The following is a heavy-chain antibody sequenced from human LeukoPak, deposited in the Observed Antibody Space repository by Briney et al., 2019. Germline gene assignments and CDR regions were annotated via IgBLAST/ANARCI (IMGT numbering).Heavy chain of an antibody. V-gene: IGHV7-4-1*02. CDR1: GYTFTSYA. J-gene: IGHJ5*02. CDR3: ARDESDYGDYSWFDP. D-gene: IGHD4-17*01. Sequence: GASVKVSCKASGYTFTSYAMNWVRQAPGQGLEWMGWINTNTGNPTYAQGFTGRFVFSLDTSVSTAYLQISSLKAEDTAVYYCARDESDYGDYSWFDPWGQGTLVTVSS. CDR2: INTNTGNP.